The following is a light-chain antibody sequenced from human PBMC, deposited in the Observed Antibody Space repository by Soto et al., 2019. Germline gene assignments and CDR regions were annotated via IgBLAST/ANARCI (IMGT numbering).Light chain of an antibody. J-gene: IGLJ3*02. Sequence: QSVLTQPPSASGSPGQSVTISCTGTSSDVGGYNSVSWYQQHPGKAPKLIIYEVSKRPSGVPDRFSGSKSGNTASLTVSGLQAEDEADYYCSSYAGSHNWVFGGGTKLTVL. V-gene: IGLV2-8*01. CDR1: SSDVGGYNS. CDR2: EVS. CDR3: SSYAGSHNWV.